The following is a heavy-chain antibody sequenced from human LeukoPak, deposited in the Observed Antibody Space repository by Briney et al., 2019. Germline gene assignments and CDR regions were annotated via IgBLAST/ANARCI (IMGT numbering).Heavy chain of an antibody. CDR3: ARDPPTYDFWSGPPKGYFDY. V-gene: IGHV4-59*01. Sequence: PSETLSLTCTVSGGSISSYYWSWIRQPPGKGLEWIGYIYYSGSTNYNPSLKSRVTISVDTSKNQFSLKLSSVTAADTAVYYCARDPPTYDFWSGPPKGYFDYWGQGTLVTVSS. D-gene: IGHD3-3*01. CDR1: GGSISSYY. J-gene: IGHJ4*02. CDR2: IYYSGST.